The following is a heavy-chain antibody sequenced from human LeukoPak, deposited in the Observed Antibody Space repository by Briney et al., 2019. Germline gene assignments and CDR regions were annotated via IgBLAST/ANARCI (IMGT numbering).Heavy chain of an antibody. J-gene: IGHJ5*02. CDR2: INHSGST. Sequence: SETLSLTCAVYGGSFSGYYWSWIRQPPGKGLEWIREINHSGSTNYNPSLKSRVTISVDTSKNQFSLKLSSVTAADTAVYYCASTDIVVVPAAIRGHNWFDPWGQGTLVTVSS. CDR3: ASTDIVVVPAAIRGHNWFDP. D-gene: IGHD2-2*02. V-gene: IGHV4-34*01. CDR1: GGSFSGYY.